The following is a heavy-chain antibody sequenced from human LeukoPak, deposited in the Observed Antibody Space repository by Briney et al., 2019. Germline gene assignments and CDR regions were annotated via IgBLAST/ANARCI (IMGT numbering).Heavy chain of an antibody. CDR3: ARDPRPGYSSGWYPRYYYYGMDV. J-gene: IGHJ6*02. CDR2: ISSSSSYI. CDR1: GFTFSSYS. V-gene: IGHV3-21*01. D-gene: IGHD6-19*01. Sequence: PGGSLRLSCAASGFTFSSYSMNWVRQAPGKGLEWVSSISSSSSYIYYADSVKGRFTISRDNAKNSLYLQMNSLRAEDTAVYYCARDPRPGYSSGWYPRYYYYGMDVWGQGTTVTVSS.